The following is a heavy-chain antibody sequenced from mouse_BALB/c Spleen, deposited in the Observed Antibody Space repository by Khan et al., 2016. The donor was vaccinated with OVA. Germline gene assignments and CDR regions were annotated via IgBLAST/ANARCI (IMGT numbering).Heavy chain of an antibody. CDR3: SRRDYFGSSAFAY. CDR2: INPYNDGT. CDR1: GYTFTSYV. V-gene: IGHV1S136*01. D-gene: IGHD1-1*01. Sequence: EVQLQESGPELVKPGASVKMSCKASGYTFTSYVMHWVKQKPGQGLEWIGYINPYNDGTKYNEKFKGKATLTSDKSSSTAYMELSSLTSEDSAVXYCSRRDYFGSSAFAYWGQGTLVTVSA. J-gene: IGHJ3*01.